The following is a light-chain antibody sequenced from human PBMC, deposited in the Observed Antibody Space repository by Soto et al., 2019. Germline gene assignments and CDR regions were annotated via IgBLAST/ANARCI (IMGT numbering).Light chain of an antibody. CDR2: GAS. V-gene: IGKV3-20*01. J-gene: IGKJ1*01. CDR1: QSVSSSY. Sequence: EIVLTQSPGTLSLSPGERATLSCRASQSVSSSYLAWYQQKPGQAPRLLIYGASSRATGIPDRFNGSGSGTDFTLTISRLEAEDFAVYYCQQYRTFGQGTKVEIK. CDR3: QQYRT.